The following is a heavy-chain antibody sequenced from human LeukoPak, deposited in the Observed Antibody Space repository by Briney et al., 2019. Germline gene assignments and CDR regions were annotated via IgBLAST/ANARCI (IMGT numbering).Heavy chain of an antibody. CDR3: ARSPSHGIAAAHDAFDI. Sequence: PSETLSLTCTVSGGSISSSSYYWGWIRQPPGKGLEWIGSIYYSGSTYYNPSLKSRVTISVDTSKNQFSLKLSSVTAADTAVYYCARSPSHGIAAAHDAFDIWGQGTMVTVSS. V-gene: IGHV4-39*07. CDR1: GGSISSSSYY. D-gene: IGHD6-13*01. J-gene: IGHJ3*02. CDR2: IYYSGST.